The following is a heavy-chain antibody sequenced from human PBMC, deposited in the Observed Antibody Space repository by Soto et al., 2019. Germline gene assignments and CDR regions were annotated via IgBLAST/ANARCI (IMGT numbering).Heavy chain of an antibody. Sequence: EVQLLESGGGLVQPGGSLRLSCAASGFTFSSYAMTWVRQAPGKGLEWVSGISGGGGSTYYADSVKGRFTISRDNSKNKLFLKMNSLRAEDTAVYYCENDRTTVDYHYGMDVWGQGTTVTVSS. J-gene: IGHJ6*02. CDR3: ENDRTTVDYHYGMDV. D-gene: IGHD4-17*01. V-gene: IGHV3-23*01. CDR2: ISGGGGST. CDR1: GFTFSSYA.